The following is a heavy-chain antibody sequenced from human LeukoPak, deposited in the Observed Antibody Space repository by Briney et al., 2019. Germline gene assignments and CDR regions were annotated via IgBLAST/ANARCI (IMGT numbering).Heavy chain of an antibody. CDR3: AREGTRYYYYMDV. D-gene: IGHD3/OR15-3a*01. J-gene: IGHJ6*03. Sequence: ASVKVSCKASGYTFTGYYMHWVRQAPGQGLEWMGWINPNSGGTNYAQKFQGRVPMTRDTSISTAYMELSRLRSDDTAVYYCAREGTRYYYYMDVWGKGTTVTVSS. CDR2: INPNSGGT. CDR1: GYTFTGYY. V-gene: IGHV1-2*02.